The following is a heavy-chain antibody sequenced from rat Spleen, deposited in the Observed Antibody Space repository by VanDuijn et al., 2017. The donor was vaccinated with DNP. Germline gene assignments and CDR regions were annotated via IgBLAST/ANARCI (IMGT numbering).Heavy chain of an antibody. CDR2: ISSGGST. CDR1: GFSLTSFG. J-gene: IGHJ2*01. V-gene: IGHV2S12*01. CDR3: AREDYGGYAY. Sequence: QVQVKESGPGLVQPSQTLSLTCNVSGFSLTSFGVSWVRQPPGKGLEWIASISSGGSTYYNSALKSRLTISRDTSKNQVFLKMNSLQTEDTAVFFCAREDYGGYAYWGQGVMVTVSS. D-gene: IGHD1-11*01.